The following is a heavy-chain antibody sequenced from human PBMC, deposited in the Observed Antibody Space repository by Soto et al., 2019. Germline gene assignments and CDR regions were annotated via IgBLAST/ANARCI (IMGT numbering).Heavy chain of an antibody. CDR1: GGTFSSYA. V-gene: IGHV1-69*13. Sequence: SVKVSCKASGGTFSSYAISWVRQAPGQGLEWMGGIIPIFGTANYAQKFQGRVTITADESTSTAYMELSSLRSEDTAVYYCARVGCSGGSCYSVEYWGQGTLVTVSS. D-gene: IGHD2-15*01. CDR3: ARVGCSGGSCYSVEY. J-gene: IGHJ4*02. CDR2: IIPIFGTA.